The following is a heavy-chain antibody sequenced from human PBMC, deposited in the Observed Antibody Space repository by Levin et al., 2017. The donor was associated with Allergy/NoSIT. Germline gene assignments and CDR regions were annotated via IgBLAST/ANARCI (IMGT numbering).Heavy chain of an antibody. J-gene: IGHJ5*02. CDR3: AKDPRYSSGRGWFDP. V-gene: IGHV3-23*01. CDR2: ISGSGGST. CDR1: GFTFSSYV. D-gene: IGHD6-19*01. Sequence: PGGSLRLSCAASGFTFSSYVMSWVRQAPGKGLEWVSSISGSGGSTSYADSVKGRFTISRDNSRNTLYLQMNSLRAKDTAIYCCAKDPRYSSGRGWFDPWGQGTLVTVSS.